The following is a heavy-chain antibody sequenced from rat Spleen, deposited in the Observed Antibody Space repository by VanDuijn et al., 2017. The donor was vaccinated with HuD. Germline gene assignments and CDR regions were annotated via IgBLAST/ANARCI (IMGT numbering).Heavy chain of an antibody. J-gene: IGHJ2*01. CDR3: ARWNNYAAY. V-gene: IGHV3-3*01. Sequence: EVQLQESGPGLVKPSQSLSLTCSVTGYSITSSYRWNWIRKFPGNKLEWMGYINSAGSTNYNPSLKSRISITRDTSKNQFFLQVNSVTTEDTATYYCARWNNYAAYWGQGVMVTVSS. D-gene: IGHD1-10*01. CDR1: GYSITSSYR. CDR2: INSAGST.